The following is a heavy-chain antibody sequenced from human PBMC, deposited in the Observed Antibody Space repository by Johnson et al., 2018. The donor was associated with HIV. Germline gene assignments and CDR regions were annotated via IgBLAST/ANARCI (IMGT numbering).Heavy chain of an antibody. CDR2: ISSNWGST. V-gene: IGHV3-64*01. J-gene: IGHJ3*02. CDR3: AKTTLVNWGSCFDI. D-gene: IGHD4-23*01. Sequence: MLLVESGGGLVQPGGSLRLSCAASGFTFSSYAMHWVRQAPGKGLEYVSAISSNWGSTYYANSVKGRFTISRDNAKNSLYLQLNSLRAEDTSLYYCAKTTLVNWGSCFDIWGRGTMVTVSS. CDR1: GFTFSSYA.